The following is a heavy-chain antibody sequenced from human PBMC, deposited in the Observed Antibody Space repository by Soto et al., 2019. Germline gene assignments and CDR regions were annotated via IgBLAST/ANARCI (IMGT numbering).Heavy chain of an antibody. V-gene: IGHV3-48*02. J-gene: IGHJ6*02. Sequence: GGSLRLSCAASGFTFSSYSMGWVRQAPGKGLEWVSYISSSSSTIYYADSVKGRFTISRDNAKNSLYLEMNSLRDEDTAVYYCARVSVCITMILVRTGMDVWVQGPTVTGSS. CDR2: ISSSSSTI. CDR1: GFTFSSYS. CDR3: ARVSVCITMILVRTGMDV. D-gene: IGHD3-22*01.